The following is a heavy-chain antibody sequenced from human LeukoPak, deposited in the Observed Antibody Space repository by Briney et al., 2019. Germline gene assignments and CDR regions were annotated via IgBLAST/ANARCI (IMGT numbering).Heavy chain of an antibody. CDR2: INPSGGST. Sequence: ASVKVSCKASGYTFTSYYMHWVRQAPGQGLEWMGIINPSGGSTSYAQKFQGRVTMARDTSTSTVYMELSSLRSEDTAVYYCAREAGGDGWFDPWGQGTLVTVSS. J-gene: IGHJ5*02. CDR1: GYTFTSYY. CDR3: AREAGGDGWFDP. D-gene: IGHD2-21*02. V-gene: IGHV1-46*01.